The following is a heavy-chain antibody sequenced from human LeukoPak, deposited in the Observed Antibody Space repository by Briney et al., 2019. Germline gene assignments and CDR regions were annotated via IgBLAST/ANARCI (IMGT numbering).Heavy chain of an antibody. CDR1: GFTFRSYE. Sequence: PGGSLRLSCTTSGFTFRSYEMSWVRQAPGKGLEWVSYISDVGTTYYADSVKGRFTISRDNVKNSLFLQMNSLRAEDTAVYFCARENSGYDGGFDYWGQGTLVTVSS. V-gene: IGHV3-48*03. D-gene: IGHD5-12*01. J-gene: IGHJ4*02. CDR3: ARENSGYDGGFDY. CDR2: ISDVGTT.